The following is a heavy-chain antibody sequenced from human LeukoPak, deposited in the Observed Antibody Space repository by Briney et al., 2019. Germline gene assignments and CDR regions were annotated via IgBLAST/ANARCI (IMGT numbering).Heavy chain of an antibody. CDR2: ILESGRTM. J-gene: IGHJ4*02. Sequence: QAGGSLRLSCATSGFSFSIYATSWVRQAPGKGLEWVSAILESGRTMYYADSVQGRFTISRDTSNTTLFLQMSNLRAEDTAVYYCAKRGAGSGGLDYWGQGTLVTVSS. V-gene: IGHV3-23*01. CDR1: GFSFSIYA. CDR3: AKRGAGSGGLDY. D-gene: IGHD6-19*01.